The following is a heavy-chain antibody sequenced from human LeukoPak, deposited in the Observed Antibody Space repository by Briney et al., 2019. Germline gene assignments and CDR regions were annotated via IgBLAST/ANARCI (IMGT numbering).Heavy chain of an antibody. V-gene: IGHV3-7*01. D-gene: IGHD3-16*02. CDR3: ARAGYDYVWGSYRFSYYFDY. CDR1: GFTFSSYW. J-gene: IGHJ4*02. Sequence: AGGSLRLSCAASGFTFSSYWMSWVRQAPGKGLEWVANIKQDGSEKYYVDSVKGRFTISRDNAKNSLYLQMNSLRAEDTAVYYCARAGYDYVWGSYRFSYYFDYWGQGTLVTVSS. CDR2: IKQDGSEK.